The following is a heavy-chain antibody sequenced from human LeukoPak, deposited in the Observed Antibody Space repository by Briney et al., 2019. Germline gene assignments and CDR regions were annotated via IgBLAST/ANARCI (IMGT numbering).Heavy chain of an antibody. J-gene: IGHJ4*02. D-gene: IGHD1-26*01. CDR1: RFTFSSYG. V-gene: IGHV3-30*02. CDR3: VKDGDDSGSYLVY. CDR2: IPYDGNNK. Sequence: PGGSLRLSCAASRFTFSSYGMHWVRQAPGKGLEWVAFIPYDGNNKYYADPVKGRFTISRDNSKNTMYQQMNSLRAEDTAVYYCVKDGDDSGSYLVYWGQGTLVTVSS.